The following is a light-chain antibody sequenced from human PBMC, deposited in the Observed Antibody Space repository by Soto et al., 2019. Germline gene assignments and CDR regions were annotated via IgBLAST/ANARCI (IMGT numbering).Light chain of an antibody. CDR1: QSLSSSY. V-gene: IGKV3-20*01. CDR3: QHYGNTPPSVT. Sequence: EIVLTQSPGTLSLSPGERATLSCRASQSLSSSYLVWYQQKPGQAPRLLIYGASSRAPGIPDRFSGSGSGTDFTLTISRLEPEDFAVYYCQHYGNTPPSVTFGPGTKVDIK. CDR2: GAS. J-gene: IGKJ3*01.